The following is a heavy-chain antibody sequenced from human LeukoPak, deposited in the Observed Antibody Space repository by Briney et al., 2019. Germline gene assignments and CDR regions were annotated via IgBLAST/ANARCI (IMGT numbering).Heavy chain of an antibody. CDR3: ARGGSSGPKGYYFDY. CDR2: ISSSSSYI. Sequence: GGSLRLSCAASGFTFSSYSMNWVRQAPGKGLEWVSSISSSSSYIYYADSVKGRFTISRDNAKNSLYLQMNSLRAEDTAVYYCARGGSSGPKGYYFDYWGQGTLVTVSS. J-gene: IGHJ4*02. D-gene: IGHD3-22*01. V-gene: IGHV3-21*01. CDR1: GFTFSSYS.